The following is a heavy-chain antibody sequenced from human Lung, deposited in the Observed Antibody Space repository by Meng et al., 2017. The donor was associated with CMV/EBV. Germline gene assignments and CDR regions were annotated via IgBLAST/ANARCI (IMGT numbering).Heavy chain of an antibody. D-gene: IGHD3-10*01. J-gene: IGHJ4*02. CDR1: GFNVRDRY. CDR3: TGDSVSNPNLDY. V-gene: IGHV3-66*01. CDR2: IYRGDNT. Sequence: EVHLVESGXGLVQPGGSLRRSCAASGFNVRDRYMSWVRQAPGKGLEWVCIIYRGDNTYYIDSVKDRFTVSRDNSKNTMYLQMNSLRVEDTAVYYCTGDSVSNPNLDYWGQGTLVTVSS.